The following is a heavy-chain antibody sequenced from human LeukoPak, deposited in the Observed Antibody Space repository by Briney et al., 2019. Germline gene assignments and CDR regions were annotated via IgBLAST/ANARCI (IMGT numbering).Heavy chain of an antibody. J-gene: IGHJ4*02. V-gene: IGHV4-59*01. Sequence: SETLSLTCTVSGGSISNYYWSWIRQPPGKGLEWIGYIYDSGSTNYNPSLKSRVTVSVDTSKNQFSLKLSSVIAADTAVYYCARDGSHYFDYWGQGTLVTVSS. CDR2: IYDSGST. CDR3: ARDGSHYFDY. CDR1: GGSISNYY. D-gene: IGHD2-15*01.